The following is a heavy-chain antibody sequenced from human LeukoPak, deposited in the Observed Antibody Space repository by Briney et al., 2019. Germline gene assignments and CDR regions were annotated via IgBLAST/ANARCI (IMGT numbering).Heavy chain of an antibody. V-gene: IGHV3-30*18. CDR3: AKVPHPGGANDAFDI. D-gene: IGHD3-16*01. CDR2: ISYDGSNK. CDR1: GFTFSSYG. J-gene: IGHJ3*02. Sequence: PGRSLRLSCAASGFTFSSYGMHWVRQAPGKGLEWVAVISYDGSNKYYADSVKGRFTISRDNSKNTLYLQMNSLRAEDTAVYYCAKVPHPGGANDAFDIWGQGTMVTVSS.